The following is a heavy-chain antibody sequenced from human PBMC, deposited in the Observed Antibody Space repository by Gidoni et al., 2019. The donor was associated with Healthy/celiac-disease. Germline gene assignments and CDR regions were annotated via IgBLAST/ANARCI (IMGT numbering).Heavy chain of an antibody. V-gene: IGHV1-2*02. Sequence: QVQLVQSGAEMKTPGASVRVSCKASGYILTGYYIHWGRQTPGQGLEWMGWINPSSGDTYCAQKFQGRVTMTRDTSISTAYMELSRLRSADTAVYYCARGTEGGASLLGTYWGQGTLVTVSS. CDR2: INPSSGDT. J-gene: IGHJ4*02. CDR1: GYILTGYY. CDR3: ARGTEGGASLLGTY. D-gene: IGHD3-16*01.